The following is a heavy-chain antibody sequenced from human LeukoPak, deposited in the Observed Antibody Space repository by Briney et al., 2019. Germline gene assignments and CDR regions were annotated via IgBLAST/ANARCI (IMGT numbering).Heavy chain of an antibody. J-gene: IGHJ5*02. V-gene: IGHV4-39*07. D-gene: IGHD6-19*01. CDR3: ARVGSSGSWFDP. CDR2: IYYSGST. Sequence: SETLSLTCTVSGGSISSSSYYWGWIRQPPGKGLEWIGSIYYSGSTYYNPSLKSRVTISVDTSKNQFSLKLSSVTAADTAVYYCARVGSSGSWFDPWGQGTLVTVSS. CDR1: GGSISSSSYY.